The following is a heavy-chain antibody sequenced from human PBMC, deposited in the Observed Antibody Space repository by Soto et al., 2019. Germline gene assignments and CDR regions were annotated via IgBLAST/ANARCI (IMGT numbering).Heavy chain of an antibody. CDR3: TAGKLYPSLDFDY. CDR1: GFNFGYYA. D-gene: IGHD2-8*01. Sequence: LKLSCTSSGFNFGYYAMSWVRPTPGKGLEWVGFIRSKAYGGTAEYAASVKGRFTISRDDSKGIAYLQMNSLKTEDTAVYYCTAGKLYPSLDFDYWGQGTLVTVSS. CDR2: IRSKAYGGTA. V-gene: IGHV3-49*04. J-gene: IGHJ4*02.